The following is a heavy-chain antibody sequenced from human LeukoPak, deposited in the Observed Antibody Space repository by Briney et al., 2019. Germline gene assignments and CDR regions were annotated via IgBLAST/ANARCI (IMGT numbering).Heavy chain of an antibody. D-gene: IGHD3-10*01. Sequence: PSETLSLTCTVSGGSISSYYWSWIRQPPGKGLEWIGYIYYSGSTKYNPSLKSRVTMTVDTSKDQFSLKLSSVTAADTAVYYCARHRGSGSPYFDYWGQGTLVTASS. J-gene: IGHJ4*02. CDR1: GGSISSYY. CDR3: ARHRGSGSPYFDY. V-gene: IGHV4-59*08. CDR2: IYYSGST.